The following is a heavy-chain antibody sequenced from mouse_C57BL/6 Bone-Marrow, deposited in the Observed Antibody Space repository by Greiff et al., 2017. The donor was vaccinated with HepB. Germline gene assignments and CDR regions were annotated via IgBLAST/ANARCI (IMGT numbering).Heavy chain of an antibody. Sequence: QVQLKQPGAELVKPGASVKLSCKASGYTFTSYWMHWVKQRPGQGLEWIGMIHPNSGSTNYNEKFKSKATLTVDKSSSTAYMQLSSLTSEDSAVYYCARPPITTVVGGGYFDVWGTGTTVTVSS. J-gene: IGHJ1*03. CDR2: IHPNSGST. CDR1: GYTFTSYW. V-gene: IGHV1-64*01. D-gene: IGHD1-1*01. CDR3: ARPPITTVVGGGYFDV.